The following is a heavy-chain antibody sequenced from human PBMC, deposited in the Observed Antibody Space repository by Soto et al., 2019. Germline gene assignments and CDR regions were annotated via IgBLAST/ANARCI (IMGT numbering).Heavy chain of an antibody. CDR3: ARTNIVVVPDAMYNWFDP. CDR2: IYYSGST. Sequence: SETLSLTCTVSGGSISSGDYYWSWIRQPPGEGLEWIGYIYYSGSTYYNPSLKSRVTISVDTSKNQFSLKLSSVTAADTAVYYCARTNIVVVPDAMYNWFDPWGQGTLVPVSS. J-gene: IGHJ5*02. V-gene: IGHV4-30-4*01. D-gene: IGHD2-2*01. CDR1: GGSISSGDYY.